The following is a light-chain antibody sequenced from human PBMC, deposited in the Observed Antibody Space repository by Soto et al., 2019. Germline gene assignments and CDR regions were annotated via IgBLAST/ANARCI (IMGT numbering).Light chain of an antibody. CDR3: QQYDSSPSSFT. CDR2: GAS. V-gene: IGKV3-20*01. Sequence: EIVLTQSPGTLSLSPGERATLSCRASQSVSGSSLAWYQQKPGQAPRLLIYGASSRATGIPDRFCGSGSGTDFTLTINRLEPEDFAVYYCQQYDSSPSSFTFGPGTKVDIK. CDR1: QSVSGSS. J-gene: IGKJ3*01.